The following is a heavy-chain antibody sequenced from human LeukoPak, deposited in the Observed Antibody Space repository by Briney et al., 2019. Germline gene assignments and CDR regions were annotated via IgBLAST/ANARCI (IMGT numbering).Heavy chain of an antibody. J-gene: IGHJ4*02. CDR3: ARDDDPSGRGYSYGEDFDY. CDR2: IRAYNGNT. Sequence: ASVKVSCKASGYTFTGYYMHWVRQAPGQGLEWMGWIRAYNGNTNYAQKLQGRVTMTTDTSTSTAYMELRRLRSDDTAVYYCARDDDPSGRGYSYGEDFDYWGQGTLVTVSS. D-gene: IGHD5-18*01. CDR1: GYTFTGYY. V-gene: IGHV1-18*04.